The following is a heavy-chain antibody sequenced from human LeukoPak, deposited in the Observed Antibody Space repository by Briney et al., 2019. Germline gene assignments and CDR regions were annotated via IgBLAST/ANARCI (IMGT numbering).Heavy chain of an antibody. D-gene: IGHD3-10*02. Sequence: GGSLRLSCAASGFTFSNYNMNWVRQAPGKGLEWVAYITLSRTTIYYADSVKGRFTISRDNAKNSLYLQMNSLRAEDTAVYYCAELGITMIGGVWGKGTTVTISS. CDR3: AELGITMIGGV. CDR1: GFTFSNYN. J-gene: IGHJ6*04. CDR2: ITLSRTTI. V-gene: IGHV3-48*04.